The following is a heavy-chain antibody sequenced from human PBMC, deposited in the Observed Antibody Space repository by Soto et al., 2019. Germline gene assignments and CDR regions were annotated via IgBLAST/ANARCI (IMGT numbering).Heavy chain of an antibody. CDR2: INHSGHT. J-gene: IGHJ6*02. D-gene: IGHD5-18*01. Sequence: QVQLQQWGAGLLKPSETLSLTCAVSGGSLSDYYWNWIRQPPGKGLEWIGEINHSGHTNYNPSLKSRVTIAADTAQSQFSLKLSSVTAAETALYFFAKASRVYSYGSYYYYGMDVWGQGTTVTVSS. CDR1: GGSLSDYY. CDR3: AKASRVYSYGSYYYYGMDV. V-gene: IGHV4-34*01.